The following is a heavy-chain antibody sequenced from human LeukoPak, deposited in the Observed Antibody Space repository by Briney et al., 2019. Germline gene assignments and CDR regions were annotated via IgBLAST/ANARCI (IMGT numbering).Heavy chain of an antibody. D-gene: IGHD1-26*01. CDR2: INHSGST. CDR3: ARGRSGSYYSYYYYGMDV. Sequence: SETLSLTCAVYGGSFSGYYWSWIRQPPGKGPEWIGEINHSGSTNYNPSLKSRVTISVDTSKNQFSLKLSSVTAADTAVYYCARGRSGSYYSYYYYGMDVWGQGTTVTVSS. J-gene: IGHJ6*02. V-gene: IGHV4-34*01. CDR1: GGSFSGYY.